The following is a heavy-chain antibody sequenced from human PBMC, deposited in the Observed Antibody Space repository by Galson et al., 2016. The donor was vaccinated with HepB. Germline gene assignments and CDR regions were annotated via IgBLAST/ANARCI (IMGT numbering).Heavy chain of an antibody. Sequence: ETLSLTCTVSGGSISSYYWSWIRQPPGKGLEWIGYIYYSGSTDYNPSLKSRVTISVDTSKNQFSLKLSSVTAADTAVYYCARDRVDGYNSGGYYYYYGMDVWGQGTPVTVSS. J-gene: IGHJ6*02. D-gene: IGHD5-24*01. CDR1: GGSISSYY. V-gene: IGHV4-59*01. CDR2: IYYSGST. CDR3: ARDRVDGYNSGGYYYYYGMDV.